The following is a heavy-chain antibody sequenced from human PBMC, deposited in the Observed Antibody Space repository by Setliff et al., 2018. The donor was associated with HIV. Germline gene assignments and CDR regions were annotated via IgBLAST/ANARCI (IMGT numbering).Heavy chain of an antibody. V-gene: IGHV2-5*02. CDR1: GFSLSTRGVA. J-gene: IGHJ4*02. CDR3: AHSEDREYYFDY. Sequence: SGPTLVNPTQTLTLTCTFSGFSLSTRGVAVGWTRQPPGKALEWLALIYWDDDKRYSPSLKSRLTITKDTSKNQVVLTMTTMDPVDTATYYCAHSEDREYYFDYWGQGTLVTVSS. D-gene: IGHD2-15*01. CDR2: IYWDDDK.